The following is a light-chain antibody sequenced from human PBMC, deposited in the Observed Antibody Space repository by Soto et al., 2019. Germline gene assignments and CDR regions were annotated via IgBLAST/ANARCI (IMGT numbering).Light chain of an antibody. CDR3: QQYYDWDAYT. V-gene: IGKV3-15*01. CDR2: RAS. CDR1: QSVGSN. Sequence: ETVMTQSPATLSVSPGESATLSCRASQSVGSNLAWYQQKPGQAPRLLIYRASTRATGVPVRFSGGGSGTVFTLTTNSLQSEDFGVYYCQQYYDWDAYTFGQGSKLEI. J-gene: IGKJ2*01.